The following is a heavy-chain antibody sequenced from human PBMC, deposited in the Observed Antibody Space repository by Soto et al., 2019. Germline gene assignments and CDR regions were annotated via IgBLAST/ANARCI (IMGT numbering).Heavy chain of an antibody. CDR1: GYTFTSYY. D-gene: IGHD3-22*01. V-gene: IGHV1-46*01. CDR3: ARDSAYDSIGYYFQY. Sequence: ASVKVSCKASGYTFTSYYMHWVRQAPGQGLEWMGIINPSGGSTSYAQKFQGRVTMTRDTSTSTVYMELSSLRSGDTAVYYCARDSAYDSIGYYFQYWGQGTLVTVSS. CDR2: INPSGGST. J-gene: IGHJ4*02.